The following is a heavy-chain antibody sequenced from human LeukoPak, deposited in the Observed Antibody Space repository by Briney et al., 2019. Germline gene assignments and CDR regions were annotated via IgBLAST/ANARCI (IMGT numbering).Heavy chain of an antibody. Sequence: GGSLRLSCAASGFTFSHAWMTWVRQAPGKGLEWVGRIKIKIDGGTTVYAAPVKGRFTISRDDSKNTMYLQMNSLRAEDTSVYYCARDRPTMVRGVIINPDFDYWGQGTLVTVSS. CDR2: IKIKIDGGTT. CDR1: GFTFSHAW. D-gene: IGHD3-10*01. CDR3: ARDRPTMVRGVIINPDFDY. V-gene: IGHV3-15*01. J-gene: IGHJ4*02.